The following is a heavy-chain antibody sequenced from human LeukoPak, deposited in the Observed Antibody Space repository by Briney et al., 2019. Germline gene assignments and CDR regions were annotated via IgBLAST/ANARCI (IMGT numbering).Heavy chain of an antibody. V-gene: IGHV4-59*01. CDR1: GGSISSYY. Sequence: PSETLSLTCTVSGGSISSYYWSWIRKPPGTGLERIGNIYTSGSTNYNPSLKSRVTMSVDTSKNQFSLKLSSVTAADTAIYYCARGAPPGYYYDYYMDVWGKGTTVTISS. CDR2: IYTSGST. J-gene: IGHJ6*03. CDR3: ARGAPPGYYYDYYMDV.